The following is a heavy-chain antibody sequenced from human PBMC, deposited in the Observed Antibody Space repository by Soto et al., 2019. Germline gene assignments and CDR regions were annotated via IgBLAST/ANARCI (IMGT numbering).Heavy chain of an antibody. CDR2: ISGSGGST. CDR3: AKGGGYYDILTGYYAGDAFDI. V-gene: IGHV3-23*01. CDR1: GFTFSSYA. J-gene: IGHJ3*02. Sequence: AGGSLRLSCAASGFTFSSYAMSWVRQAPGKGLEWVSAISGSGGSTYYADSVKGRFTISRDNSKNTLYLQMNSLRAEDTAVYYCAKGGGYYDILTGYYAGDAFDIWGQGTMVTVSS. D-gene: IGHD3-9*01.